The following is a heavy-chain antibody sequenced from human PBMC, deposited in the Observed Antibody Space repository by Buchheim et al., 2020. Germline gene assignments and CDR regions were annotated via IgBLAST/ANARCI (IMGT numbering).Heavy chain of an antibody. CDR2: IFYSGST. J-gene: IGHJ4*02. CDR1: GDSISSSDYY. V-gene: IGHV4-39*01. Sequence: QLQLQESGPGLVKPSETLSLTCTVSGDSISSSDYYWGWIRQPPGTGLEWIGSIFYSGSTYYNPSLKSRVTMSVDTSKNQFSLKLSSVTAADTAVYYCARLDRLGRSSYVPVWYWGQGTL. D-gene: IGHD2-8*02. CDR3: ARLDRLGRSSYVPVWY.